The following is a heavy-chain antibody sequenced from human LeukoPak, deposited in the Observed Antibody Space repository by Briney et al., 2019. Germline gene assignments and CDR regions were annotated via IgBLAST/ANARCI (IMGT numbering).Heavy chain of an antibody. Sequence: GGSLRLSCAASGFTFSSYDMIWVRQAPGEGLEWVSSISGSGGSTYYADSVKGRFTISRDNSKNTLYLQMNCLRAEDTAVYYCAKGGGTTYYYFYYMDVWGKGTTVTVSS. J-gene: IGHJ6*03. CDR3: AKGGGTTYYYFYYMDV. D-gene: IGHD1-1*01. CDR2: ISGSGGST. CDR1: GFTFSSYD. V-gene: IGHV3-23*01.